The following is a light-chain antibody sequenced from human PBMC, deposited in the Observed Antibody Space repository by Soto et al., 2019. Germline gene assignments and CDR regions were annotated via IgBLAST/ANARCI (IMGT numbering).Light chain of an antibody. Sequence: QSALTQPASVSGSPGQSITISCTGTSSDIGGYNFVSWYQHHPGKAPRLIIFGVSDRPSGVSDRFSGSKSGNTASLTISGPQAEDEADYYCSSYISSSSPYVFGTGTQLTVL. CDR2: GVS. V-gene: IGLV2-14*03. CDR3: SSYISSSSPYV. J-gene: IGLJ6*01. CDR1: SSDIGGYNF.